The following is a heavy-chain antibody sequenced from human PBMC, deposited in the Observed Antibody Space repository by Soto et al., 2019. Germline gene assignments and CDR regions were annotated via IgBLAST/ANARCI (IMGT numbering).Heavy chain of an antibody. D-gene: IGHD3-10*01. V-gene: IGHV3-11*01. CDR1: GFTFNDNY. J-gene: IGHJ5*02. Sequence: QVQLVESGGGLVKPGGSLRLSCEASGFTFNDNYMSWIRQAPGKGLEWLSYISGGGTTRYYADSVKGRFTISRDNAKNSVYLQMNSLRDEDTAVYYCAREGRPDYGSGILGPRRNWFDPWGQGTLVTVSS. CDR3: AREGRPDYGSGILGPRRNWFDP. CDR2: ISGGGTTR.